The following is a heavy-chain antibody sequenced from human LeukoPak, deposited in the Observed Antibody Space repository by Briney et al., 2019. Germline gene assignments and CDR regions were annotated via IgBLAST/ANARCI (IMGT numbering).Heavy chain of an antibody. Sequence: ASVKVSCKASGGTFSSYAISWVRQAPGQGLEWMGRIIPILGIANYAQKFRGRVTITADKSTSTAYMELSSLRSEDTAVYYCARSGGGATDGSADYWGQGTLVTVSS. CDR2: IIPILGIA. CDR1: GGTFSSYA. J-gene: IGHJ4*02. CDR3: ARSGGGATDGSADY. D-gene: IGHD1-26*01. V-gene: IGHV1-69*04.